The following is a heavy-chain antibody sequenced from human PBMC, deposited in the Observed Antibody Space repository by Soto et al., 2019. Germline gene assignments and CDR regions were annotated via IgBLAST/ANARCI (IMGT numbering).Heavy chain of an antibody. Sequence: QVQLVQSGAEVKKPGASVKVSCKASGYTFTSYAMHWVRQAPGQRLEWMGWINAGNGNTKYSQKFQGRVTITRDTSASTAYMELSGLRSEDTAVYYCAVYDIAAAGTNSDYWGQGTLVTVSS. CDR2: INAGNGNT. CDR3: AVYDIAAAGTNSDY. V-gene: IGHV1-3*01. CDR1: GYTFTSYA. D-gene: IGHD6-13*01. J-gene: IGHJ4*02.